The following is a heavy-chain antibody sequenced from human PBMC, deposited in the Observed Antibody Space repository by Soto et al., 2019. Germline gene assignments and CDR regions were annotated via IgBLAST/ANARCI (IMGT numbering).Heavy chain of an antibody. J-gene: IGHJ4*02. Sequence: TSETLSLTCTGSGGSISSGGYSLCWLRHAPGKGLEWVGYIYYSGSTYYNPSLKSRVTISVDTSKNQFSLKLSSVTAADTAVYYCASGYDSTPLDYWGQGTLVTVSS. V-gene: IGHV4-30-2*05. CDR2: IYYSGST. CDR1: GGSISSGGYS. CDR3: ASGYDSTPLDY. D-gene: IGHD5-12*01.